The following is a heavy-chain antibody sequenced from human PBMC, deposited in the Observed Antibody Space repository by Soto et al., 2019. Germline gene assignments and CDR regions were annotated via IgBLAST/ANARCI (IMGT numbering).Heavy chain of an antibody. V-gene: IGHV3-30-3*01. J-gene: IGHJ4*02. CDR2: ISYDGSNK. CDR1: GFIFGSYA. CDR3: AKDNTAKDPDNYFDY. D-gene: IGHD5-18*01. Sequence: GGSLRLSCAGSGFIFGSYAMTWVRQAPGKGLEWVAVISYDGSNKYYADSVKGRFTISRDNSKNTLFPQMNSLRAEDTAVYYCAKDNTAKDPDNYFDYWGQGTLVTVSS.